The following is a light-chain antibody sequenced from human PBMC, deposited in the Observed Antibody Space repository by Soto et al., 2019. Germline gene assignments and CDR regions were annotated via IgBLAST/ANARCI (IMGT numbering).Light chain of an antibody. CDR3: SSYAGSRNPYV. Sequence: QSALTQPPSASGSPGQSVTISCSGTNSDVGGSDFVSWFQQHPGKAPKLIIYDVNKRPSGVPDRFSGSKSGNTASLTVSGLQADDEADYYCSSYAGSRNPYVFGTGTKLTV. CDR2: DVN. CDR1: NSDVGGSDF. V-gene: IGLV2-8*01. J-gene: IGLJ1*01.